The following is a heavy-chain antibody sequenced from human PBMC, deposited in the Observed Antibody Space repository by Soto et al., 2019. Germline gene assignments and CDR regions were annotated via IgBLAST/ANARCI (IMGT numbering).Heavy chain of an antibody. Sequence: TGGSLRLSCAASGFTFSSYAMSWVRQAPGKGLEWVSAISGSGGSTYYADSVKGRFTISRDNSKNTLYLQMNSLRAEDTAVYYCAKDRSLRYFDWHNYYYGMDVWGQGTTVTVSS. D-gene: IGHD3-9*01. CDR3: AKDRSLRYFDWHNYYYGMDV. CDR1: GFTFSSYA. V-gene: IGHV3-23*01. J-gene: IGHJ6*02. CDR2: ISGSGGST.